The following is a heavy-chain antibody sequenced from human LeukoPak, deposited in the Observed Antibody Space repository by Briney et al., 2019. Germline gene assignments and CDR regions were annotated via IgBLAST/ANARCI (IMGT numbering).Heavy chain of an antibody. CDR2: FDPEDGET. D-gene: IGHD2-2*01. CDR1: GYTLTELS. J-gene: IGHJ4*02. Sequence: VASVKVSCKVSGYTLTELSMHWVRQAPGKGLEWMGGFDPEDGETIYAQKFQGRVTMIEDTSTDTAYMELSSLRSEDTAVYYCATQNCSSASCYANYFDYWGQGTLVTVSS. CDR3: ATQNCSSASCYANYFDY. V-gene: IGHV1-24*01.